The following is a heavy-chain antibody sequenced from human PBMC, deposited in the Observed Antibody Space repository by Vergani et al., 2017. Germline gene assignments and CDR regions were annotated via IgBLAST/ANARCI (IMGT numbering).Heavy chain of an antibody. CDR3: ARDLSASWSGYSLWCGESVTYYGMDV. CDR2: IIPIFGTA. Sequence: QVQLVQSGAEVKKPGSSVKVSCKASGGTFSSYTISWVRQAPGQGLEWMGRIIPIFGTANYAQKFQGRVTITADESTSTAYMELSSLRSEDTAVYYCARDLSASWSGYSLWCGESVTYYGMDVWGQGTTVTVSS. V-gene: IGHV1-69*18. D-gene: IGHD3-10*01. J-gene: IGHJ6*02. CDR1: GGTFSSYT.